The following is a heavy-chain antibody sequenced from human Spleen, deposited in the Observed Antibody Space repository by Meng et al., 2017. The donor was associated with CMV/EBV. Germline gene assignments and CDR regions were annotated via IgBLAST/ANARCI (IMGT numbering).Heavy chain of an antibody. V-gene: IGHV4-39*07. J-gene: IGHJ4*02. CDR3: ARDLLSSSGY. CDR1: GGSISSSSYY. D-gene: IGHD6-6*01. Sequence: SETLSLTCTVSGGSISSSSYYWGWIRQPPGKGLEWIGSIYYSGSTYYNPSLKSRVTISVDTSKNQFSLKLSSVTAADTAVYYCARDLLSSSGYWGQGTLVTVSS. CDR2: IYYSGST.